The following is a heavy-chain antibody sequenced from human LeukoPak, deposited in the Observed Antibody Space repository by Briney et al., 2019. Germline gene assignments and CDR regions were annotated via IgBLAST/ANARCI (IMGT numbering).Heavy chain of an antibody. CDR2: IYYSGST. D-gene: IGHD3-10*01. J-gene: IGHJ3*02. CDR1: GGSISSGGYY. CDR3: ARGITRRRTFDI. Sequence: SQTLFLTCTVSGGSISSGGYYWSWIRQHPGKGLEWIGSIYYSGSTYYNPSLKSRITISVDMSKNQVSLKLSSVTAADTALYYCARGITRRRTFDIWGQGTMVTVSS. V-gene: IGHV4-30-4*08.